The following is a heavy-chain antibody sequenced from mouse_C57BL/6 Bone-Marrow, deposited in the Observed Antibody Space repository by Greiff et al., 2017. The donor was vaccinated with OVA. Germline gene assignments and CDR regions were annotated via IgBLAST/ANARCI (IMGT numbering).Heavy chain of an antibody. D-gene: IGHD1-1*01. CDR3: ARDYGRRGDYFDY. J-gene: IGHJ2*01. V-gene: IGHV5-17*01. CDR1: GFTFSDYG. Sequence: EVQGVESGGGLVKPGGSLKLSCAASGFTFSDYGMHWVRQAPEKGLAWVAYISSGSSTIYYADTVKGRFTISRDNAKNTLFLQMTSLRSEDTAMYYCARDYGRRGDYFDYWGQGTTLTVSS. CDR2: ISSGSSTI.